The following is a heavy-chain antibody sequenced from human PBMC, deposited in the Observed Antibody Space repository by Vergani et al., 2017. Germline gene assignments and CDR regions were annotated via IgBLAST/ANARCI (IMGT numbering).Heavy chain of an antibody. D-gene: IGHD3-22*01. J-gene: IGHJ4*02. Sequence: EVQLLESGGGSAQPGESLRLSCVASGLTFTAHGLNWVRQAPGKGLEWVSGISGQNFRTHYADSVKGRFTISRDDSKNTVYLQINSLRAEDTAIYYCAGPQGTSAYYYGGFDYWGQGILVTVSS. CDR2: ISGQNFRT. CDR3: AGPQGTSAYYYGGFDY. V-gene: IGHV3-23*01. CDR1: GLTFTAHG.